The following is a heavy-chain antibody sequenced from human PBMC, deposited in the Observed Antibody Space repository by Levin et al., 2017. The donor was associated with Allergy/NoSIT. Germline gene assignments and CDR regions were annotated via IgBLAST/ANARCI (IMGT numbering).Heavy chain of an antibody. CDR2: IYSGGST. CDR1: GFTVSSNY. J-gene: IGHJ6*02. Sequence: ASVKVSCAASGFTVSSNYMSWVRQAPGKGLEWVSVIYSGGSTYYADSVKGRFTISRDNSKNTLYLQMNSLRAEDTAVYYCAREKPYYGMDVWGQGTTVTVSS. CDR3: AREKPYYGMDV. V-gene: IGHV3-53*01.